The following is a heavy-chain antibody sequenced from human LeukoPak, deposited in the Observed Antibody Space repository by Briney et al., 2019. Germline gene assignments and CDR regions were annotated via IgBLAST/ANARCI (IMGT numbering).Heavy chain of an antibody. CDR2: IYYSGST. Sequence: SETLSLTCTVSGGSISRSSYYWGWIRQPPGKGLEWIGSIYYSGSTYYNPSLKGRVTISVDTSKNQFSLKLSSVTAADTAVYYCARGGYYDSSGYYTESLIFDYWGQGTLVTVSS. V-gene: IGHV4-39*01. J-gene: IGHJ4*02. CDR3: ARGGYYDSSGYYTESLIFDY. D-gene: IGHD3-22*01. CDR1: GGSISRSSYY.